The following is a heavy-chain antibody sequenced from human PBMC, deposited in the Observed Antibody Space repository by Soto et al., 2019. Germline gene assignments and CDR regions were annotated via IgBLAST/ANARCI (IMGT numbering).Heavy chain of an antibody. Sequence: SETVSLTCAVSGGSISSSNWWSWVRQPPGKGLEWIGEIYHSGSPNSNRSLKSRVTISVDKSKNQFSLKLSSVTAADTAVYYCARGQDIAAAGMGLYWFDPWGQGTLVTVSS. J-gene: IGHJ5*02. CDR2: IYHSGSP. CDR1: GGSISSSNW. V-gene: IGHV4-4*02. D-gene: IGHD6-13*01. CDR3: ARGQDIAAAGMGLYWFDP.